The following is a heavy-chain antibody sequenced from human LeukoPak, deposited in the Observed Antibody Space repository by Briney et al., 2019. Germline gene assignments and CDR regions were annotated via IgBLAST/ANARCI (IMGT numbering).Heavy chain of an antibody. V-gene: IGHV3-30*04. CDR2: ISYDGSNK. CDR3: ASKQWLVSDFDY. J-gene: IGHJ4*02. CDR1: GFTFSSYA. D-gene: IGHD6-19*01. Sequence: GGSLRLSCAASGFTFSSYAMHWVRQAPGKGLEWVAVISYDGSNKYYADSVKGRFTISRDNAKNSLYLQMSSLRAEDTAVYYCASKQWLVSDFDYWGQGTLVTVSS.